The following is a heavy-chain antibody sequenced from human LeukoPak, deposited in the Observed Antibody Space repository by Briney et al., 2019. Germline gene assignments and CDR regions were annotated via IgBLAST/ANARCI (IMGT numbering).Heavy chain of an antibody. D-gene: IGHD5-24*01. V-gene: IGHV3-30*02. CDR1: GFTFSSYG. Sequence: GGSLRLSCAASGFTFSSYGMHWVRQAPGKGLEWVAFIRYDGSNKYYADSVKGRFTISRDNSKNTLYLQMNSLRAEDTAVYYCAVNHRDGYSELGYWGQGTLVTVS. CDR2: IRYDGSNK. CDR3: AVNHRDGYSELGY. J-gene: IGHJ4*02.